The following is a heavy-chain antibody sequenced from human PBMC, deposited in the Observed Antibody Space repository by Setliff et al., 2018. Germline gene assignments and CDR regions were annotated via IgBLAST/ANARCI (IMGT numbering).Heavy chain of an antibody. CDR2: IHYNGNL. V-gene: IGHV4-39*01. J-gene: IGHJ3*02. CDR1: GGSISSSSYY. CDR3: ARRPTGPGAPFDI. D-gene: IGHD3-10*01. Sequence: SETLSLTCAVSGGSISSSSYYWGWIRQSPGEGLEWIANIHYNGNLYYNPSLKNRATISMDTSKIQFPLKLISVTAADTALYFCARRPTGPGAPFDIWGHGTMVTVS.